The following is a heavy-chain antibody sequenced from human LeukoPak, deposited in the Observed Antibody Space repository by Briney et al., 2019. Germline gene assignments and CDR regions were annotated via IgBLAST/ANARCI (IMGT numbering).Heavy chain of an antibody. Sequence: ASVKVSCKASGGTFSSYAISWVRQAPGQGLEWMGWISAYNGNTNYAQKLQGRVTMTTDTSTSTAYMELRSLRSDDTAVYYCARGLTYVGSHHFDYWGQGTLVTVSS. D-gene: IGHD4/OR15-4a*01. CDR1: GGTFSSYA. J-gene: IGHJ4*02. V-gene: IGHV1-18*01. CDR3: ARGLTYVGSHHFDY. CDR2: ISAYNGNT.